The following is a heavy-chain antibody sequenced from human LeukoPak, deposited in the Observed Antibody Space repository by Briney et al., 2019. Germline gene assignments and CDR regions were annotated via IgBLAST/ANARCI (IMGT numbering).Heavy chain of an antibody. CDR1: GGTFSSYA. CDR3: ARVLYYDSSGYKKYYFDY. J-gene: IGHJ4*02. Sequence: ASVKVSCKASGGTFSSYAISWVRQAPGQGLEWMGGIIPIFGTANYAQKFQGRVTITADKSTSTAYMELSSLRSEDTAVYYCARVLYYDSSGYKKYYFDYWGQGTLVTVSS. D-gene: IGHD3-22*01. V-gene: IGHV1-69*06. CDR2: IIPIFGTA.